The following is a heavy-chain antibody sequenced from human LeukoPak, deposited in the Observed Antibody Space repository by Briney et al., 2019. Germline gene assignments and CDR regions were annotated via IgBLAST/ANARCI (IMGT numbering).Heavy chain of an antibody. Sequence: VASVKVSCKASGYTFTSYGISWVRQAPGQGLEWMGWISAYNGNTNYAQKLQGRVTMTTDTSTSTAYMELRSLRSDDTAVYYCARRKSWNADYYGMDVWGQGTTVTVSS. J-gene: IGHJ6*02. D-gene: IGHD1-1*01. V-gene: IGHV1-18*01. CDR3: ARRKSWNADYYGMDV. CDR2: ISAYNGNT. CDR1: GYTFTSYG.